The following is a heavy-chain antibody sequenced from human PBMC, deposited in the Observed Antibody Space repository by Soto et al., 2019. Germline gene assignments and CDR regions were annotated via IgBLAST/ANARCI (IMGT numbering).Heavy chain of an antibody. D-gene: IGHD3-10*01. V-gene: IGHV1-24*01. J-gene: IGHJ6*02. CDR3: ATFNLLLWFGQPLFAV. CDR2: FDPEDGET. Sequence: ASVKVSCKVSGYTLTELSMHWVRQAPGKGLEWMGGFDPEDGETIYAQKFQGRVTMTEDTSTDTAYMELSSLRSEDTAVYYCATFNLLLWFGQPLFAVWGQGTTVTVSS. CDR1: GYTLTELS.